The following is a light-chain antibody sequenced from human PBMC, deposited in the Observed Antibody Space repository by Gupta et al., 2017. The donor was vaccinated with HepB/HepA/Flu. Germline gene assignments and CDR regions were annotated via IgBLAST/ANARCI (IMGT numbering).Light chain of an antibody. J-gene: IGLJ3*02. Sequence: QTVVTQEPSLSVSPGGTVTLTCWLTSGSVSTSHHHNWYQQTPGQAPRTLIYKTNTRASGVPDRFSGSILGNKAALTITGAQADDESDYYCLLVVRSGTWLFGGGTKLTVL. CDR3: LLVVRSGTWL. V-gene: IGLV8-61*01. CDR2: KTN. CDR1: SGSVSTSHH.